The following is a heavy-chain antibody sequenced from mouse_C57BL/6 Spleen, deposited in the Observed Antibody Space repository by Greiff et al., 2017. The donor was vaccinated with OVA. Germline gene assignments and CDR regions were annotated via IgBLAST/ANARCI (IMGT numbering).Heavy chain of an antibody. CDR3: ARDELWAMDY. J-gene: IGHJ4*01. Sequence: VQLQQSGPELVKPGASVKISCKASGYAFSSSWMNWVKQRPGQGLEWIGRIYPGDGDTNYNGKFKGKATLTADKSSSTAYMQLSSLTSEDSAVYFCARDELWAMDYWGQGTSVTVSS. V-gene: IGHV1-82*01. CDR2: IYPGDGDT. CDR1: GYAFSSSW. D-gene: IGHD1-1*02.